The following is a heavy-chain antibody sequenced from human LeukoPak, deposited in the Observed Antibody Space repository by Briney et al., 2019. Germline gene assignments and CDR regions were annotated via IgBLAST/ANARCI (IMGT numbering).Heavy chain of an antibody. D-gene: IGHD4-11*01. CDR1: RYTFTDYY. CDR2: INPNSGET. CDR3: SRDRAYSKIERGFDY. V-gene: IGHV1-2*02. J-gene: IGHJ4*02. Sequence: GSVKVSCKTSRYTFTDYYIHWVRQAPGQGLECMGWINPNSGETNSAQKFQGRVTMTGDTSISTAYMELSRVTADDTAVYYCSRDRAYSKIERGFDYWGQGTLVTVSS.